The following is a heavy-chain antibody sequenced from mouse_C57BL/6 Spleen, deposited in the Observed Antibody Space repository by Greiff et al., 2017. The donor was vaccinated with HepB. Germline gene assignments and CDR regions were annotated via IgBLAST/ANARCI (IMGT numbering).Heavy chain of an antibody. Sequence: VKLMESGAELARPGASVKLSCKASGYTFTSYGISWVKQRTGQGLEWIGEIYPRSGNTYYNEKFKGKATLTADKSSSTAYMELRSLTSEDSAVYFCARSGEIYGFAYWGQGTLVTVSA. D-gene: IGHD1-1*02. CDR2: IYPRSGNT. CDR3: ARSGEIYGFAY. CDR1: GYTFTSYG. V-gene: IGHV1-81*01. J-gene: IGHJ3*01.